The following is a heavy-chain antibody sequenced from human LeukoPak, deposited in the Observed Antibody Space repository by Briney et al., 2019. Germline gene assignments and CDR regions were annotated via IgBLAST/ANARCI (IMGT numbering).Heavy chain of an antibody. CDR3: AKNPTSGSYSLTLDY. CDR1: GFTFDDYA. J-gene: IGHJ4*02. Sequence: GGSLRLSCAASGFTFDDYAMHWVRQAPGKGLEWVSGISWNSGSIGYADSVKGRFTISRDNAKNSLYLQMNSLRAEDAALYYCAKNPTSGSYSLTLDYWGQGTLVTVSS. V-gene: IGHV3-9*01. CDR2: ISWNSGSI. D-gene: IGHD1-26*01.